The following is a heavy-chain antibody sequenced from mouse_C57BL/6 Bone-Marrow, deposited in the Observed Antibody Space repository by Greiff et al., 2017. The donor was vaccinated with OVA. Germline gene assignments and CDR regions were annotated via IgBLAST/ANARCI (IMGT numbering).Heavy chain of an antibody. CDR2: FYPGSGST. D-gene: IGHD2-4*01. CDR1: GFTFTSYW. CDR3: AREGYYEDMDV. J-gene: IGHJ1*03. V-gene: IGHV1-55*01. Sequence: VQLQQPGAELVKPGASVKMSCKASGFTFTSYWITWVIQRPGQGLEWIGDFYPGSGSTNYNEKFKSKATLTVDTSSSTAYMQLSSLTSVDSAVESCAREGYYEDMDVWGTGTTVTVSS.